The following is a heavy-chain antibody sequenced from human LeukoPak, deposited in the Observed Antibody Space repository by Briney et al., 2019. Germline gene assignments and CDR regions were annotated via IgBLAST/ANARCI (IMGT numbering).Heavy chain of an antibody. CDR1: GFSISSYY. CDR2: VYFTGST. Sequence: SETLSLTCAASGFSISSYYWSWIRQPPGEGLEWIGNVYFTGSTKNNPSLTSRVTISIDTSRNQFSLKLSSVTAADTAVYYCARGDGYNYPFDSWGQGTLVTVSS. CDR3: ARGDGYNYPFDS. D-gene: IGHD5-24*01. V-gene: IGHV4-59*01. J-gene: IGHJ4*02.